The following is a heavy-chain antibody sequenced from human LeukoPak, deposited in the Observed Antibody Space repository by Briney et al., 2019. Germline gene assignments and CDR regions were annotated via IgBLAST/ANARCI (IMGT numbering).Heavy chain of an antibody. CDR1: GFTFGDHY. D-gene: IGHD3-9*01. CDR2: IRNKANNYTT. CDR3: ARVRYYLDY. Sequence: PGGSMRLSCAASGFTFGDHYMDWVRQAPGKGLEWAGRIRNKANNYTTEYAASVKGRFTISRDDSKNSLYLQMNSLKTEDTAVYYCARVRYYLDYWGQGTLVTVSS. V-gene: IGHV3-72*01. J-gene: IGHJ4*02.